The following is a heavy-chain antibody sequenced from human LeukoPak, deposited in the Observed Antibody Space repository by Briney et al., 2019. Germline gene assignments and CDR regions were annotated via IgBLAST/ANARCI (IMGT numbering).Heavy chain of an antibody. CDR3: ARDTATYYSDY. V-gene: IGHV3-7*01. CDR1: GFTFTNYW. CDR2: IKQDESEK. D-gene: IGHD5-18*01. J-gene: IGHJ4*02. Sequence: GGSLRLSCVASGFTFTNYWMSWVRQAPGKGLEWVANIKQDESEKYYVDSVKGRFTISRDNAKNSLYLQMNSLRAEDTAVYYCARDTATYYSDYWGQGTLVTVSS.